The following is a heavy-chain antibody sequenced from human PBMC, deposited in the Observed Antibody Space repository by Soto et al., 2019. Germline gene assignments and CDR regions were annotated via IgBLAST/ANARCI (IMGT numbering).Heavy chain of an antibody. V-gene: IGHV3-33*01. D-gene: IGHD6-13*01. CDR1: GFTFSSYG. Sequence: QVQLVESGGGVVQPGRSLRLSCAASGFTFSSYGMHWVRQAPGKGLEWVAVIWYDGSNKYYADSVKGRFTISRDNSKNTLYLQMNSLRAEDTAVYYCARELADLFPQSIAAAGIGGDRAGGYYYYYYGMDVWGQGTTVTVSS. J-gene: IGHJ6*02. CDR3: ARELADLFPQSIAAAGIGGDRAGGYYYYYYGMDV. CDR2: IWYDGSNK.